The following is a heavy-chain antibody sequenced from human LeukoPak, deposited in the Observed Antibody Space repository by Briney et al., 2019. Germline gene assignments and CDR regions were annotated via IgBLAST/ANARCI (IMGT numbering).Heavy chain of an antibody. Sequence: GGSLRLSCAASGFTFSNYAMSWVRQAPGKGLGWVSTIGGSGDPTYYADSVKGRFTISRDNSRSTLFLQMNNLRVEDTAVYYCAKAGGGYCGGDCFPSWGQGTLVTVSS. V-gene: IGHV3-23*01. D-gene: IGHD2-21*02. J-gene: IGHJ5*02. CDR3: AKAGGGYCGGDCFPS. CDR1: GFTFSNYA. CDR2: IGGSGDPT.